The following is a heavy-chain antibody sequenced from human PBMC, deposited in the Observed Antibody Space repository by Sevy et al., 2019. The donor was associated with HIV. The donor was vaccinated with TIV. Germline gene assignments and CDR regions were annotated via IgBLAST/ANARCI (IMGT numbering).Heavy chain of an antibody. V-gene: IGHV4-39*01. CDR1: GGSISSSSYY. Sequence: SETLYLTCTVSGGSISSSSYYWGWIRQPPGKGLEWIGSIYYSGSTYYNPSLKSRVTISVDTSKNQFSLKLSAVTAADPAVYYCARVPRGYCSGGSCYGWGQGTLVTVSS. J-gene: IGHJ4*02. CDR3: ARVPRGYCSGGSCYG. D-gene: IGHD2-15*01. CDR2: IYYSGST.